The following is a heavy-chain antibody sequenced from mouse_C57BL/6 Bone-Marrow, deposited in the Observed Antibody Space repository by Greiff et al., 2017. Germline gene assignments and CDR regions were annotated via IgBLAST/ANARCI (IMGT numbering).Heavy chain of an antibody. V-gene: IGHV1-50*01. Sequence: QVQLQQPGAELVKPGASVKLSCKASGYTFTSYWMQWVKQRPGQGLEWIGEIDPSDSYTNYNQKFKGKATLTVDTSSSTSYMQLSSLTSEDSAVYSCAREGSWDTGAMDYWGQGTSVTVSS. CDR3: AREGSWDTGAMDY. J-gene: IGHJ4*01. CDR1: GYTFTSYW. CDR2: IDPSDSYT. D-gene: IGHD4-1*01.